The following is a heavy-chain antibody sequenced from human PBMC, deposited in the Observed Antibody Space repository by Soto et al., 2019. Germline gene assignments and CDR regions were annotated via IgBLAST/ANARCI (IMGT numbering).Heavy chain of an antibody. V-gene: IGHV4-34*01. Sequence: PSETLSLTCAVYGGSFSGYCWNGIRQPPGKGLEWIGKVDHSGSTNYNPSLKSRVTISVDTSKNQFSLKLSSVTAADAAVYFCARMRSVNWSGITSYSYYGMDVWGQGTTVTVSS. CDR3: ARMRSVNWSGITSYSYYGMDV. J-gene: IGHJ6*02. CDR2: VDHSGST. D-gene: IGHD3-3*01. CDR1: GGSFSGYC.